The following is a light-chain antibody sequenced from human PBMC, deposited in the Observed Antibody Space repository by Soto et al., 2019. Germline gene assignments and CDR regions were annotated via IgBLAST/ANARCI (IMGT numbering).Light chain of an antibody. CDR1: QSVGTRL. V-gene: IGKV3-20*01. CDR3: QHYQVDQPIA. Sequence: IVLTQSPDTLSFSPGERATLSCRASQSVGTRLAWYQHKTGQAPSLLMSGASSRATGIPDRFSGSGSETDFTLTISRLEPEDFALYYCQHYQVDQPIAFGRGTRLEIK. CDR2: GAS. J-gene: IGKJ5*01.